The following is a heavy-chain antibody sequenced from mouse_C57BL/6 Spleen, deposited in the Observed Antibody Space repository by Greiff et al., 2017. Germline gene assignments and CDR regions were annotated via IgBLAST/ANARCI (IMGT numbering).Heavy chain of an antibody. CDR1: GFNIKDYY. D-gene: IGHD1-1*01. Sequence: EVQLQQSGAELVKPGASVKLSCTASGFNIKDYYMHWVKQRPEQGLEWIGRIDPEDGDTEYAPKFPGKATRTADTSSNTAYLQLSSLTSEDTAVYYCTTYYGSSYYFDYWGQGTTLTVSS. CDR3: TTYYGSSYYFDY. J-gene: IGHJ2*01. V-gene: IGHV14-1*01. CDR2: IDPEDGDT.